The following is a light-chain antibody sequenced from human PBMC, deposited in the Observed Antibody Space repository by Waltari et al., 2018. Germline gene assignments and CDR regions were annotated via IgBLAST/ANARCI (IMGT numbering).Light chain of an antibody. J-gene: IGLJ1*01. CDR3: CSYAGSRYV. V-gene: IGLV2-11*01. Sequence: QSALTQPRSVSGSPGQSVTISCTGTSRDVGGYNYVSWYQPHPGKAPKLMIYEVSKRPSGVPDRFSGSKSGNTASLTISGLQAEDEADYYCCSYAGSRYVFGTGTKVTVL. CDR2: EVS. CDR1: SRDVGGYNY.